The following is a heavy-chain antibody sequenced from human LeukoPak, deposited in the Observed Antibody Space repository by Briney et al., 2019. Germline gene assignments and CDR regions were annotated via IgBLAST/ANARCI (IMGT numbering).Heavy chain of an antibody. D-gene: IGHD2-21*02. CDR1: GFTFRSAW. J-gene: IGHJ4*02. Sequence: GGSLRLSCGASGFTFRSAWMSWVRQTPGKGLEWVSSISGSGDSTFYADSVKGRFSISRDNSKNTLYLQVNGLRTEDTAVYYCAKDRLLNCRGDCYIFDYWGQGTVVTVSS. CDR2: ISGSGDST. CDR3: AKDRLLNCRGDCYIFDY. V-gene: IGHV3-23*01.